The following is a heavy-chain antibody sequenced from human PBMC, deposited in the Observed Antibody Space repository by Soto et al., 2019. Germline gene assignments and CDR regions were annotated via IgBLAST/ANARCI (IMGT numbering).Heavy chain of an antibody. J-gene: IGHJ6*03. CDR3: ARSSISSYYYMDV. Sequence: GGSLRLSCAASGFTFSSYWMSWVRQAPGKGLEWVANIKQDGSEKYYVDSVKGRFTISRDNAKNSLYLQMNSLRAEDTAVYYCARSSISSYYYMDVWGKGTTVTVSS. V-gene: IGHV3-7*01. D-gene: IGHD2-2*01. CDR1: GFTFSSYW. CDR2: IKQDGSEK.